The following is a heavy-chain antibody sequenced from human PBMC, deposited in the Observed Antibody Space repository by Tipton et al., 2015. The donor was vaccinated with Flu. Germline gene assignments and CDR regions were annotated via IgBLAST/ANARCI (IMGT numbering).Heavy chain of an antibody. D-gene: IGHD3-3*01. CDR1: GDSISSRFY. V-gene: IGHV4-38-2*02. CDR2: IYRTGST. CDR3: ARMEWTVTTPRYFDL. J-gene: IGHJ2*01. Sequence: TLSLTCTIYGDSISSRFYWGWIRQPPGKGLEWIGNIYRTGSTYHNPSLKSRVTISMDTSKSQFSLKLSSMTAADTAVYYCARMEWTVTTPRYFDLWGRGTLVTVSS.